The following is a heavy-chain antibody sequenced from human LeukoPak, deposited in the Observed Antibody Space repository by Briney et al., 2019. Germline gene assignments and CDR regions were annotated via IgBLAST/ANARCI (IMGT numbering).Heavy chain of an antibody. J-gene: IGHJ4*02. CDR1: GGSISSSSYY. CDR2: IYYSGST. V-gene: IGHV4-39*07. Sequence: PSETLSLTCTVSGGSISSSSYYWGWIRQPPGKGLEWIGSIYYSGSTYYNPSLKSRVTISIDTSKIQFSLKLNSMTAADTAVYYCARGRDFWSGYSFDYWGQGTLVTVSS. D-gene: IGHD3-3*01. CDR3: ARGRDFWSGYSFDY.